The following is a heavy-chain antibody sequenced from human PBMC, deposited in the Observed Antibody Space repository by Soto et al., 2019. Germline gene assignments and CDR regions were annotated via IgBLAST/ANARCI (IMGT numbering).Heavy chain of an antibody. CDR3: AKDSSGCPDY. D-gene: IGHD6-19*01. Sequence: PGGSLRLSCSASGFTFSSYHMHCVRQAPGKGLEWVAVISYDGSNKYYADSVKGRFTISRDNSKNTLYLQMNSLRAEDTAVYYCAKDSSGCPDYWGQGTLVTVSS. CDR2: ISYDGSNK. J-gene: IGHJ4*02. V-gene: IGHV3-30*18. CDR1: GFTFSSYH.